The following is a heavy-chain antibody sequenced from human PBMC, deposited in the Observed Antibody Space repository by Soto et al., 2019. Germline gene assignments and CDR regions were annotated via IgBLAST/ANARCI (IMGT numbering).Heavy chain of an antibody. CDR3: ASLFASTYSPRPFDY. D-gene: IGHD2-15*01. V-gene: IGHV3-23*01. CDR2: ISGSGGST. CDR1: RLRFNNYV. Sequence: GGCLGISRAGSRLRFNNYVMRWVRQAPGKGLEWFSAISGSGGSTYYADSVKGRFTISRDNAKNTLYLQMNSLSAEDTAVYYCASLFASTYSPRPFDYWGQGTQVTVSS. J-gene: IGHJ4*02.